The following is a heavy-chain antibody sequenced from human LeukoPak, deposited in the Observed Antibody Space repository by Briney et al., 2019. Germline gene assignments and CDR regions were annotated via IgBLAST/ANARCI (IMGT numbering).Heavy chain of an antibody. Sequence: SETLSLTCTVSGGSISSGSYYWSWLRQPAGKGLEWIGRIYIHGTSSYNPSLNSRVTISADTSKNQFSLKLYSVTSADTAVYYCARGYWFYFDYWGQGTLVTVSS. J-gene: IGHJ4*02. CDR2: IYIHGTS. V-gene: IGHV4-61*02. D-gene: IGHD2-8*02. CDR1: GGSISSGSYY. CDR3: ARGYWFYFDY.